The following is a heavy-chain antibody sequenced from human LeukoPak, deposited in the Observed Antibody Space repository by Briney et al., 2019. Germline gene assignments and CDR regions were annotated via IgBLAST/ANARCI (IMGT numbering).Heavy chain of an antibody. Sequence: SETLSLTCAVYGGSFSGYYWSWIRQPPGKGLEWIGEINHSGSTNYNPSLKSRVTISVDTSKNQFSLKLSSVTAADTAVYYCARPSVPGCSGSSCYPYYFDYWGQGTLVTVSS. CDR3: ARPSVPGCSGSSCYPYYFDY. D-gene: IGHD2-15*01. V-gene: IGHV4-34*01. CDR1: GGSFSGYY. J-gene: IGHJ4*02. CDR2: INHSGST.